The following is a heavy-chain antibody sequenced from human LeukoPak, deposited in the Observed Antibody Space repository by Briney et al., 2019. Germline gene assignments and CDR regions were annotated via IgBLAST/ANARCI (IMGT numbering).Heavy chain of an antibody. J-gene: IGHJ4*02. CDR3: ARVPNLGYCSGGSCSDY. CDR2: IYHSGST. Sequence: SETLSLTCTVSGGSISSSSYYWGWIRQPPGKGLEWIGEIYHSGSTNYNPSLKSRVTISVDKSKNQFSLKLSSVTAADTAVYYCARVPNLGYCSGGSCSDYWGQGTLVTVSS. V-gene: IGHV4-39*07. D-gene: IGHD2-15*01. CDR1: GGSISSSSYY.